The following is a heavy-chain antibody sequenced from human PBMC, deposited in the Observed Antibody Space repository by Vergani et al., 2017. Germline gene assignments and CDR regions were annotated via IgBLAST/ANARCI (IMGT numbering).Heavy chain of an antibody. V-gene: IGHV3-30*18. CDR2: ISYDGSNK. CDR3: AKAGESNAFDI. J-gene: IGHJ3*02. Sequence: QVQLVESGGGVVQPGRSLRLSCAASGFTFSSYGMHWVRQAPGKGLEWVAVISYDGSNKYNADSVKGRFTISRDNSKNTLYLQMNSLRAEDTAVYYCAKAGESNAFDIWGQGTMVTVSS. D-gene: IGHD1-14*01. CDR1: GFTFSSYG.